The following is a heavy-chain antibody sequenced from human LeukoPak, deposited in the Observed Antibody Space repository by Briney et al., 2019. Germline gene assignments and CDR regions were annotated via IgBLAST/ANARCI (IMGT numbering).Heavy chain of an antibody. D-gene: IGHD4-23*01. Sequence: GGSLRLSCAASGFTFDDYGMSWVRQFSGKGLEWVSGIDWNSGSTGYADSVKGRFTISRDNAKNSLYLQMNNLRPEDTALYYCARKGGKYYGGLDYWGQGTLVTVSS. J-gene: IGHJ4*02. CDR1: GFTFDDYG. CDR3: ARKGGKYYGGLDY. V-gene: IGHV3-20*04. CDR2: IDWNSGST.